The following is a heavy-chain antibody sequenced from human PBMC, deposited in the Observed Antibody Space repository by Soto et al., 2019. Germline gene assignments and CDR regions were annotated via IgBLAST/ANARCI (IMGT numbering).Heavy chain of an antibody. CDR1: GFSLSTSGVG. Sequence: SGPTLVNPTQTLTLTCTFSGFSLSTSGVGVGWIRQPPGKALEWLALIYWNDDKRYSPSLKSRLTITKDTSKNQVVLTMTNMDPVDTATYYCAHRPEAGYSSGQSDLLFHYWGQGTLVTVSS. V-gene: IGHV2-5*01. D-gene: IGHD6-19*01. J-gene: IGHJ4*02. CDR2: IYWNDDK. CDR3: AHRPEAGYSSGQSDLLFHY.